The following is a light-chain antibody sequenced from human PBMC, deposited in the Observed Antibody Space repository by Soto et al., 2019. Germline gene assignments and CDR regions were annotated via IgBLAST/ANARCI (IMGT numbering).Light chain of an antibody. Sequence: EIVMTQSPLSLPVTPGEPASIACRSSQSLLHSNGYNYLDWYLQKPGQSPQLLIYLGSNRASGVPDRFSGSGSGTDFTLKIGRVEAEDVGVYYCMQTLQTPPFTFGPGTKVDIK. CDR1: QSLLHSNGYNY. CDR2: LGS. J-gene: IGKJ3*01. V-gene: IGKV2-28*01. CDR3: MQTLQTPPFT.